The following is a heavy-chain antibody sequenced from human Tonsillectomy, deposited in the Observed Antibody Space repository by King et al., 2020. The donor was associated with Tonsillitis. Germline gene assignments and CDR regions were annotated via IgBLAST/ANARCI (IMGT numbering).Heavy chain of an antibody. V-gene: IGHV1-2*02. J-gene: IGHJ3*02. CDR1: GYTFTGYY. CDR2: INPNSGGT. CDR3: ARVYYDSSGYYPDRDAFDI. Sequence: QLVQSGAEVKKPGASVKVSCKASGYTFTGYYMHWVRQAPGQGLEWMGWINPNSGGTNYAQKFQGRVTMTRDTSISTAYMELSRLRSDDTAVYYCARVYYDSSGYYPDRDAFDIWGQGTMVTVSS. D-gene: IGHD3-22*01.